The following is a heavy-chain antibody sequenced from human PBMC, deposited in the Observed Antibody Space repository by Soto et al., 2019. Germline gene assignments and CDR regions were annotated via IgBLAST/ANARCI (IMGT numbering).Heavy chain of an antibody. CDR1: GFTFSSYA. CDR2: ISGSDGST. D-gene: IGHD6-13*01. V-gene: IGHV3-23*01. Sequence: GGSLRLSCAASGFTFSSYAMNWVRQAPGKGLEWVSVISGSDGSTYYADSVKGRFTISRDNSKNTLNLQMNSLRAEDTAVYYCARRSSSGYFDYWGQGSLVTVSS. J-gene: IGHJ4*02. CDR3: ARRSSSGYFDY.